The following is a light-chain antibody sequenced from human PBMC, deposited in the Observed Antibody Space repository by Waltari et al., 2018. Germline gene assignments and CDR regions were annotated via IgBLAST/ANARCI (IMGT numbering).Light chain of an antibody. Sequence: DIQMTQSPSSLSASVGDRVTITCRASQSISSYLNWYQQKPGKPPKLLIYAASSLQSGVPSRFSGRGSGTDFTLTISSLQPEDFATYYCQQSYSTLDTFGQGTKVEIK. CDR2: AAS. CDR1: QSISSY. J-gene: IGKJ1*01. V-gene: IGKV1-39*01. CDR3: QQSYSTLDT.